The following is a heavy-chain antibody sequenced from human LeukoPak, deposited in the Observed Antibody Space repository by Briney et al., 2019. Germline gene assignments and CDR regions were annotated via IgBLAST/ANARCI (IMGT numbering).Heavy chain of an antibody. V-gene: IGHV3-23*01. CDR1: EFTFSTYA. J-gene: IGHJ4*02. D-gene: IGHD6-19*01. Sequence: GGSLRLSCAASEFTFSTYAMSWVRQAPGKGLEWVSTITGSGGGTYYADSVKGRFTITRDNSKNTMYLQMNSLRAEDTALYYCAKNHDSGWYQDYWGQGTLVTVSS. CDR2: ITGSGGGT. CDR3: AKNHDSGWYQDY.